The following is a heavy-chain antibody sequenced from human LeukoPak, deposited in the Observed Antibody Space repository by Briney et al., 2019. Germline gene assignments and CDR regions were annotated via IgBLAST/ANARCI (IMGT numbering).Heavy chain of an antibody. J-gene: IGHJ4*02. D-gene: IGHD4-17*01. CDR2: IHQDGGQK. CDR3: AKDKYGGYVIDY. CDR1: GFPLSTYW. V-gene: IGHV3-7*01. Sequence: PGGSLRLSCAASGFPLSTYWMNWVRQAPGKGLEWVANIHQDGGQKYYVDSVKGRFTISRDNAKNSLYLEMNSLRAEDTAVYYCAKDKYGGYVIDYWGQGTLVTVSS.